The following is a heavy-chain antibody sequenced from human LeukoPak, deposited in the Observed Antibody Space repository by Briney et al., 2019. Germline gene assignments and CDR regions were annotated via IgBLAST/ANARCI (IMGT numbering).Heavy chain of an antibody. CDR2: INHSGST. V-gene: IGHV4-34*01. D-gene: IGHD5-18*01. J-gene: IGHJ4*02. CDR3: ARLDTAMVRRTNFDY. Sequence: SETLFLTCAVYGGSFSGYYWSWIRQPPGKGLEWIGEINHSGSTNYNPSLKSRVTISVDTSKNQFSLKLSSVTAADTAVYYCARLDTAMVRRTNFDYWGQGTLVTVSS. CDR1: GGSFSGYY.